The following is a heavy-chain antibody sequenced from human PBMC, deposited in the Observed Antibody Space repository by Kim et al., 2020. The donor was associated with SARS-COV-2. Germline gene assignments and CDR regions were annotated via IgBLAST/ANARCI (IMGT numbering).Heavy chain of an antibody. D-gene: IGHD3-16*01. Sequence: GGSLRLSCAASGSTFSSNTMNWVRQAPGKGLEWVSSITDSGGRTYYAESVKGRFTISRDNSKNTLRLQMNSLKAEDTAVYYCAKGGGHDYWGQGTLVTVSS. V-gene: IGHV3-23*01. J-gene: IGHJ4*02. CDR2: ITDSGGRT. CDR3: AKGGGHDY. CDR1: GSTFSSNT.